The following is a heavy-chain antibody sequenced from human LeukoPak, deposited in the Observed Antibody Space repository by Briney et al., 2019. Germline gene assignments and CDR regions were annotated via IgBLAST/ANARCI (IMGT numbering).Heavy chain of an antibody. D-gene: IGHD5-12*01. Sequence: GGSLRLSCAASGFTFSIYSMNWVRQAPGKGLEWVSYISSSRSTIYYADSVKGRFTISRDNAKNSLFLEMNSLRDEDTAVYYCARGDIVARQGNDYWGQGTMVTDSS. J-gene: IGHJ4*02. CDR2: ISSSRSTI. CDR1: GFTFSIYS. V-gene: IGHV3-48*02. CDR3: ARGDIVARQGNDY.